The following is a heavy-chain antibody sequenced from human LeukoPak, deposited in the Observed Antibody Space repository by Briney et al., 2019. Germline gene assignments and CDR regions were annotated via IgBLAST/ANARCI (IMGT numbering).Heavy chain of an antibody. Sequence: ASVKVSCKASGYTFTSYGFSWVRQAPGQGLGWMGWISPYSGNTNYPQRFQGRVTMTTDTSTSTAYMELRSLRSDDTAVYYCAREGSSGYVVYWGQGTLVTVSS. CDR2: ISPYSGNT. D-gene: IGHD3-22*01. V-gene: IGHV1-18*01. CDR1: GYTFTSYG. J-gene: IGHJ4*02. CDR3: AREGSSGYVVY.